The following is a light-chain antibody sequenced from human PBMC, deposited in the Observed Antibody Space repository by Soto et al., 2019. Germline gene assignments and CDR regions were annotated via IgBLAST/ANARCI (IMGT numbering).Light chain of an antibody. J-gene: IGKJ1*01. CDR1: QGIRNE. CDR3: LQHNTNPRT. Sequence: DIQMTQSPSSLSASVGDRVTITCRASQGIRNELGWYQQKSGKAPKRLIYAASSLQFGVPSRFSGSGSGTEFTLPISSLQPEDFATYYCLQHNTNPRTFGQGTKVEI. CDR2: AAS. V-gene: IGKV1-17*01.